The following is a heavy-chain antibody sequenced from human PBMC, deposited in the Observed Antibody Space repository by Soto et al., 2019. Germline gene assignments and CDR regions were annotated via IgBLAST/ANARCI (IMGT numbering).Heavy chain of an antibody. Sequence: GGSLRLSCAASGFTFSSYAMHWVRQAPGKGLEWVAVISYDGSNKYYADSVKGRFTISRDNSKNTLYLQMNSLRAEDTAVYYCARAGGPPGATPYYYYGMDVWGQGTTVTVSS. V-gene: IGHV3-30-3*01. CDR1: GFTFSSYA. D-gene: IGHD1-26*01. CDR3: ARAGGPPGATPYYYYGMDV. CDR2: ISYDGSNK. J-gene: IGHJ6*02.